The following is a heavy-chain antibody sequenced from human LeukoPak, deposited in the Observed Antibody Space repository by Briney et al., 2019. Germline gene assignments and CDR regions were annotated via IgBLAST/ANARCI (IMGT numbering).Heavy chain of an antibody. J-gene: IGHJ4*02. CDR2: ISHSGST. CDR3: ARDRGNYPLSYFDY. Sequence: PSETLSLTCAVYGGSFSGYYWSWIRQPPGKGLEWIGEISHSGSTNYNPSLKSRVTMSVDTSKIQFSLKLCSVTAAGAAVYYCARDRGNYPLSYFDYWGQGTLVTVSS. D-gene: IGHD3-10*01. V-gene: IGHV4-34*01. CDR1: GGSFSGYY.